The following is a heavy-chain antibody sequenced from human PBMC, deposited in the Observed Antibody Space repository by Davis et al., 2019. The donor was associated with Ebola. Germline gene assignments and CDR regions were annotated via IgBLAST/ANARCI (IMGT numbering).Heavy chain of an antibody. CDR3: ARRCSDKSAFYRYFDY. Sequence: PGGSLRLSCAASGFIFHDYAFSWVRQRPGKGLEWVSAISDSGGDTFYADSVKGRFTVSRDNSKTSLYLQMNSLRAEDTAVYYCARRCSDKSAFYRYFDYWGQGTLVTVSS. V-gene: IGHV3-23*01. CDR2: ISDSGGDT. J-gene: IGHJ4*02. CDR1: GFIFHDYA. D-gene: IGHD3-22*01.